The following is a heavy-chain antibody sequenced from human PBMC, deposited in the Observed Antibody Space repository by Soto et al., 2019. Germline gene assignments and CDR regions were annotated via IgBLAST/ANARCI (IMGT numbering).Heavy chain of an antibody. D-gene: IGHD2-21*02. Sequence: PGGSLRLSCAASGFTFSSYWMSWVRQAPGKGLEWVANIKQDGSEKYYVDSVKGRFTISRDNAKNSLYLQMNSLRAEDTAVYYCARWRYFIVVVTPPFDYWGQGTLVTVSS. CDR1: GFTFSSYW. V-gene: IGHV3-7*01. CDR2: IKQDGSEK. J-gene: IGHJ4*02. CDR3: ARWRYFIVVVTPPFDY.